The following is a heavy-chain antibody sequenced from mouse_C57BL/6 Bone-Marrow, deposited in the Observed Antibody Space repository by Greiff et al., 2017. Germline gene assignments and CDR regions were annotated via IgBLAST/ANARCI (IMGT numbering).Heavy chain of an antibody. CDR2: IDPETGGT. V-gene: IGHV1-15*01. Sequence: QVHVKQSGAELVRPGASVTLSCKASGYTFTDYEMHWVKQTPVHGLEWIGAIDPETGGTAYNQKFKGKAILTADKSYSTAYMELRSLTSEDSAVYYCKKSLGATVGYFDNWGQGTTLTVSS. CDR1: GYTFTDYE. J-gene: IGHJ2*01. CDR3: KKSLGATVGYFDN. D-gene: IGHD1-1*01.